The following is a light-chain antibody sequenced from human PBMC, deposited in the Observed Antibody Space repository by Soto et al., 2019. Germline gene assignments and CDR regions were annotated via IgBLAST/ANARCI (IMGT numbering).Light chain of an antibody. Sequence: QPVLTQPPSVSGAPGERVTISCTGSSSDIGAGYRVRWYQQVPGTAPKLLIYDNTNRPSGVSVRFSGSKSGTSASLAISGLQAEDEADYYCLLYYGGAQGVVFGGGTKLTVL. CDR2: DNT. CDR1: SSDIGAGYR. CDR3: LLYYGGAQGVV. V-gene: IGLV1-40*01. J-gene: IGLJ2*01.